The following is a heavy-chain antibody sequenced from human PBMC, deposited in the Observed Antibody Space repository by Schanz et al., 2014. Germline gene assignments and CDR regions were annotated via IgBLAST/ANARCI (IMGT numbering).Heavy chain of an antibody. D-gene: IGHD2-21*01. Sequence: QVQVVQSGAELKKPGASVKVSCKASGYTFSSHGIHWLRQAPGQSLEWMGWINTANGNAKYSTNYQARVTIARDTTTTTSYRELTNQRTGDTAVYYCARDLPYCDGGKCYSDGLDIWGQGTLVTSSS. CDR1: GYTFSSHG. CDR3: ARDLPYCDGGKCYSDGLDI. J-gene: IGHJ3*02. CDR2: INTANGNA. V-gene: IGHV1-3*04.